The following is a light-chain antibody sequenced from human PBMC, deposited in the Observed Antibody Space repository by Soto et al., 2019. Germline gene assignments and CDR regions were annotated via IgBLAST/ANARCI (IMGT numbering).Light chain of an antibody. CDR2: KAS. V-gene: IGKV1-5*03. J-gene: IGKJ1*01. CDR1: QTISSW. Sequence: DIQMTQSPSTLSGSVGDRFTITCRASQTISSWLAWYQQKPGKAPKLLIYKASTLKRGVPSRFSGSGSGTEFTLTISSLQPDDFATYYCQHYNSYSEAFGQGTKVELK. CDR3: QHYNSYSEA.